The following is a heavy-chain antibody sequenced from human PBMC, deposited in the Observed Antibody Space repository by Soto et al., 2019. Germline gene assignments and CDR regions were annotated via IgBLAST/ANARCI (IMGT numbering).Heavy chain of an antibody. Sequence: GESLKISCKCSGYSFTSYWIGLVRQMPGKGLEWMGIIYPGDSDTIYSPSFQGQVTISADKSISTAYLQWSSLKASDTAMYYCARPRGDSSTSFDYWGQGTLVTVSS. CDR1: GYSFTSYW. D-gene: IGHD3-22*01. CDR3: ARPRGDSSTSFDY. J-gene: IGHJ4*02. V-gene: IGHV5-51*01. CDR2: IYPGDSDT.